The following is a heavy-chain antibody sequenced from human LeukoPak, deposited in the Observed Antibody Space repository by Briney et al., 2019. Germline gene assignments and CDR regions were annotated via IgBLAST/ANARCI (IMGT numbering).Heavy chain of an antibody. V-gene: IGHV4-39*01. J-gene: IGHJ6*03. D-gene: IGHD3-10*01. CDR2: IYYSGST. CDR1: GGSISSGDYY. Sequence: SQTLSLTCTVSGGSISSGDYYWSWIRQPPGKGLEWIGSIYYSGSTYYNPSLKSRVTISVDTSKNQFSLKLSSVTAADTAVYYCARLRFAGSYYHPTWYYYYMDVWGKGTTVTVSS. CDR3: ARLRFAGSYYHPTWYYYYMDV.